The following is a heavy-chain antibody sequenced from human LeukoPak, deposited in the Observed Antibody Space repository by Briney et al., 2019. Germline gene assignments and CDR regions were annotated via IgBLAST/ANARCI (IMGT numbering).Heavy chain of an antibody. V-gene: IGHV4-59*01. CDR1: GGSISSYY. J-gene: IGHJ3*02. CDR3: ARDWPMVRGGGAFDI. CDR2: IYYSGST. D-gene: IGHD3-10*01. Sequence: PSETLSLTCTVSGGSISSYYCSWIRQPPGKGLEWSGYIYYSGSTNYNPSLKSRVTISVDTSKNQFSLKLSSVTAADTAVYYCARDWPMVRGGGAFDIWGQGTMVTVSS.